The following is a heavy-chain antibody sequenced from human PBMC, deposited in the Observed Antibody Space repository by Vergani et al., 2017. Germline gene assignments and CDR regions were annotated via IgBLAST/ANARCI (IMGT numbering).Heavy chain of an antibody. CDR1: GFSLSNARMG. D-gene: IGHD2-2*01. J-gene: IGHJ5*02. CDR2: IFSNDEK. CDR3: ARIRRYCSSTSCQSGWFDP. Sequence: QVTLKESGPVLVKPTETLKLTCTVSGFSLSNARMGVSWIRQPPGKALEWLAHIFSNDEKSYSTSLKSRLTISKDTSKSQVVLTMTNMDPVDTATYYCARIRRYCSSTSCQSGWFDPWGQGTLVTVSS. V-gene: IGHV2-26*01.